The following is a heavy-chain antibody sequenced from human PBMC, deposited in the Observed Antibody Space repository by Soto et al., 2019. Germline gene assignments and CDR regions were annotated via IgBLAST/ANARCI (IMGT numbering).Heavy chain of an antibody. CDR2: ISGSGGST. Sequence: GGSLRLSCAASGFTFSSYAMSWVRQAPGKGLEWVSAISGSGGSTYYADSVKGRFTISRDNSKNTLYLQMNSLRAEDTAVYYCANVVRGVTATAWFYTRAQRNLLPISS. CDR3: ANVVRGVTATAWFYT. J-gene: IGHJ5*02. D-gene: IGHD3-10*01. V-gene: IGHV3-23*01. CDR1: GFTFSSYA.